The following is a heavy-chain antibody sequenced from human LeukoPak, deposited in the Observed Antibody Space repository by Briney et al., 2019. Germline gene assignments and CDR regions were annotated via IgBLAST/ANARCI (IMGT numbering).Heavy chain of an antibody. Sequence: PPGGSLRLSCAASGFTFSSYWMSWVRQAPGKGLEWVANIKQDGSEKYYVDSVKGRFTISRDNPKNSLYLQMNSLRAEDTAVCYCARDLRKIFGVAPHDYWGQGTLVTVSS. CDR1: GFTFSSYW. CDR3: ARDLRKIFGVAPHDY. CDR2: IKQDGSEK. J-gene: IGHJ4*02. V-gene: IGHV3-7*01. D-gene: IGHD3-3*01.